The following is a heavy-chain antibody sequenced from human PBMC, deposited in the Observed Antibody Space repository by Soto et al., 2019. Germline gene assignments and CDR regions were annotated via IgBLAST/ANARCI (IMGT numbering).Heavy chain of an antibody. CDR1: GFTFSLYP. D-gene: IGHD2-2*01. CDR3: ARVGRGFCSSARCYTEGFDL. CDR2: ISPSNTTI. J-gene: IGHJ3*01. V-gene: IGHV3-48*02. Sequence: QLVESGGGLVQPGGSLRLSCAASGFTFSLYPMNWVRQAPGKGLEWLSYISPSNTTIYYADSVKGRFTISRDNAKDALDLQLNGLRDDDTAVYYCARVGRGFCSSARCYTEGFDLWGQGTVVTVST.